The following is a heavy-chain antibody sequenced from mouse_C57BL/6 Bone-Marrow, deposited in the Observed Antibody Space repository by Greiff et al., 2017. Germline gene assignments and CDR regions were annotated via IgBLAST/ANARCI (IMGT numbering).Heavy chain of an antibody. CDR1: GFTFSSYA. V-gene: IGHV5-4*01. CDR3: ARDPIQYYFDY. J-gene: IGHJ2*01. CDR2: ISDGGRYT. Sequence: EVKLVESGGGLVKPGGSLKLSCAASGFTFSSYAMSWVRQTPEKRLEWVATISDGGRYTYYPDNVKGRFTISRDNAKNNLYLQMSHLKSEDTAMYYCARDPIQYYFDYWGQGTTLTVSS.